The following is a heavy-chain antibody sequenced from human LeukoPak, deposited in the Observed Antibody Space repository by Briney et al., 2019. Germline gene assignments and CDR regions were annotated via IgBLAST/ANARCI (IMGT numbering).Heavy chain of an antibody. J-gene: IGHJ5*02. CDR2: INPNTGDR. CDR1: GYTFNGYY. CDR3: ARGYSHNSGGWLDP. V-gene: IGHV1-2*02. D-gene: IGHD5-12*01. Sequence: ASVKVSCKASGYTFNGYYMRWVRQAPGQGLEWMGWINPNTGDRNYAQKFQGRVTMTRDTSISTAYMELSRLRSDDTAVYYCARGYSHNSGGWLDPWGQGTLVTVSS.